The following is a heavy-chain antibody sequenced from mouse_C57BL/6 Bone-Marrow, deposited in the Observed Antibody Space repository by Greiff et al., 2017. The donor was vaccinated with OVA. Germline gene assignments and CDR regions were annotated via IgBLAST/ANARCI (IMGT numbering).Heavy chain of an antibody. CDR2: IDPSDSYT. Sequence: LQQPGAELVKPGASVKLSCKASGYTFTSYWMQWVKQRPGQGLVWIGGIDPSDSYTNYNQKFKGKATLTVDTSSSTAYMQLSSLTSEDAAVYYCASGDYDAWGKGTTLTVSS. CDR3: ASGDYDA. CDR1: GYTFTSYW. D-gene: IGHD2-4*01. J-gene: IGHJ2*01. V-gene: IGHV1-50*01.